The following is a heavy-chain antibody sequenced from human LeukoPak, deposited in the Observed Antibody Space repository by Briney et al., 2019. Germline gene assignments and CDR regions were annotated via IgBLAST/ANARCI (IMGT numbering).Heavy chain of an antibody. CDR2: IGGGGAST. J-gene: IGHJ6*01. D-gene: IGHD3-3*01. CDR3: AKVTSFRTTIFGDGMDV. CDR1: GFTFSNYD. V-gene: IGHV3-23*01. Sequence: GGSLRLSCAASGFTFSNYDMSWVRQAPGKGLEWVSGIGGGGASTFYADSVKGRLTISRDNSKNTLYLQMNSLRAEDTAVYYCAKVTSFRTTIFGDGMDVWGQGTTVTVSS.